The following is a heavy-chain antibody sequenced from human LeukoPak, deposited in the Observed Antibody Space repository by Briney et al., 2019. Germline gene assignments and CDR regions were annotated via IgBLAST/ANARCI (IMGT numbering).Heavy chain of an antibody. CDR2: IKQDGREK. D-gene: IGHD3-9*01. J-gene: IGHJ4*02. V-gene: IGHV3-7*01. CDR1: GITFSRYW. Sequence: GGSLRLSCAASGITFSRYWMSWVRQAPGKGLEWVANIKQDGREKYYVDSVKGRFTISRDNAKKLLYLQMNSLRAEDTAVYYCARVEDYDILTGFDYWGQGTLVTVSS. CDR3: ARVEDYDILTGFDY.